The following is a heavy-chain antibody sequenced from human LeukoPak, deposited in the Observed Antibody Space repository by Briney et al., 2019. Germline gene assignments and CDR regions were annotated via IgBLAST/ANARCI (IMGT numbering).Heavy chain of an antibody. V-gene: IGHV4-59*01. D-gene: IGHD6-19*01. CDR1: GVSISSYY. Sequence: SETLSLTRSVSGVSISSYYWSWIRQPPGKGLEWIGYMYYIGNTNYNPSLKSRVTMSVDTSKNQFSLKMSSLTAADTAVYYCARHRGGWYEFDYWGQGTLVTVSS. J-gene: IGHJ4*02. CDR3: ARHRGGWYEFDY. CDR2: MYYIGNT.